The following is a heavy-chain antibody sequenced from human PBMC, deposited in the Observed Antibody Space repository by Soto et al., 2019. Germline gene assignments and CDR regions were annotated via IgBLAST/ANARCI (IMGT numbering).Heavy chain of an antibody. CDR2: IWHDGSNK. J-gene: IGHJ1*01. CDR1: GFTFSRYG. D-gene: IGHD6-19*01. Sequence: QVQLVESGGGVVQPGRSLRLSCVASGFTFSRYGVHWVRQAPGKGLEWVVVIWHDGSNKYYADSVKGRFTISRDNSKNTVYLQMNSLRAEDTAVYYCAPGYSSNLDFQHWGQGTLVTVSS. V-gene: IGHV3-33*01. CDR3: APGYSSNLDFQH.